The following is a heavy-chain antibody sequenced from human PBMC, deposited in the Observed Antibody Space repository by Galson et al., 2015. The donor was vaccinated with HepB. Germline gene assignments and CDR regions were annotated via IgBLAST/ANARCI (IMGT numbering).Heavy chain of an antibody. CDR1: GFTFSSYA. Sequence: SLRLSCAASGFTFSSYAMHWVRQAPGKGLEWVAVISYDGSNKYYADSVKGRFTISRDNSKNTLYLQMNSLRAEDTAVYYCARAGPRLYSSIKPQRRNYYYGMDVWGQGTTVTVSS. D-gene: IGHD6-13*01. J-gene: IGHJ6*02. V-gene: IGHV3-30*04. CDR3: ARAGPRLYSSIKPQRRNYYYGMDV. CDR2: ISYDGSNK.